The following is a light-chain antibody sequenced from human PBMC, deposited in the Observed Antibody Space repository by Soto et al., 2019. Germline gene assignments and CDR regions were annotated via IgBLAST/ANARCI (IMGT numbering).Light chain of an antibody. CDR2: EVS. Sequence: QSALTQPASVSGSPGQSITVSCTGTSSDIGAYNYVSWYQQHPGEAPKLIIYEVSNRPSGVSNRFSGSKSGNTASLTISGLQADDEADYYCCSRASTITYVFGSGTKLTV. V-gene: IGLV2-14*01. CDR3: CSRASTITYV. CDR1: SSDIGAYNY. J-gene: IGLJ1*01.